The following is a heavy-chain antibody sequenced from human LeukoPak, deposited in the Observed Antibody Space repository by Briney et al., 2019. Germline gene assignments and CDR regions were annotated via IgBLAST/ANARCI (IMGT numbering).Heavy chain of an antibody. Sequence: GGSLRLSCTASGFTFGDDAMSWVRQAPGKGLEWVGFIRSKAYGGTTEYAASVKGRFTISRDDSKSIAYLQMNSLKTEDTAVYYCTSTVDHSYYFDYWGQGTLVTVSS. D-gene: IGHD4-23*01. J-gene: IGHJ4*02. CDR2: IRSKAYGGTT. V-gene: IGHV3-49*04. CDR1: GFTFGDDA. CDR3: TSTVDHSYYFDY.